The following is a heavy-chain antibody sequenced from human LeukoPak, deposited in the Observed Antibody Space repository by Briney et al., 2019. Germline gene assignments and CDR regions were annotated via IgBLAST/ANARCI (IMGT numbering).Heavy chain of an antibody. Sequence: ASVKVSCKASGYTFTGYYMHWVRQAPGQGLKWMGWINPNSGGTNYAQKFQGRVTMTRDTSISTAYMELSRLRSDDTAVYYCAREGPRISGSPRYWGQGTLVTVSS. D-gene: IGHD1-26*01. J-gene: IGHJ4*02. CDR1: GYTFTGYY. CDR2: INPNSGGT. CDR3: AREGPRISGSPRY. V-gene: IGHV1-2*02.